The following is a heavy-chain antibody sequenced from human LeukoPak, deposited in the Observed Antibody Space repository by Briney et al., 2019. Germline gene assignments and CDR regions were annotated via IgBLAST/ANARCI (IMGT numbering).Heavy chain of an antibody. CDR1: GGSISGYY. D-gene: IGHD3-16*01. CDR2: IYYIGST. V-gene: IGHV4-59*01. J-gene: IGHJ4*02. Sequence: SETLSLTCTVSGGSISGYYWTWIRQPPGEALEYIGCIYYIGSTNYNPSLNSRVTISEDTSKNQFALKLSSVTAADTAVYYCARVVGGVGLDYWGQGTLVTVSS. CDR3: ARVVGGVGLDY.